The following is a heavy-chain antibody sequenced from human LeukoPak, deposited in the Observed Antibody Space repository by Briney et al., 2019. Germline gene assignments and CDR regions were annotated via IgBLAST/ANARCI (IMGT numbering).Heavy chain of an antibody. D-gene: IGHD1-7*01. V-gene: IGHV1-2*02. CDR3: ASPAGSTDSDYPKLPY. Sequence: EASVKLSCKASGYTFTGYYMHWVRQAPGQGLEWMGCINPNSGATNYAQKFQGRVTMTSDTSISTAYMEQSRLRSNDTAVYDCASPAGSTDSDYPKLPYWGQGTLVTVSS. CDR2: INPNSGAT. CDR1: GYTFTGYY. J-gene: IGHJ4*02.